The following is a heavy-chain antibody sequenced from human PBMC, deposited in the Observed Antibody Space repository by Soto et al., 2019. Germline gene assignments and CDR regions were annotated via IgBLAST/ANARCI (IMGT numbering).Heavy chain of an antibody. CDR1: GGSISSYY. V-gene: IGHV4-59*08. J-gene: IGHJ4*02. CDR2: IYYSGST. CDR3: ASLTYYDYIWGSSGFDY. Sequence: SETLSLTCTVSGGSISSYYWSWIRQPPGKGLEWIGYIYYSGSTNYNPSLKSRVTISVDTSKNQFSLKLSSVTAADTAVYYCASLTYYDYIWGSSGFDYWGQGTLVTVSS. D-gene: IGHD3-16*01.